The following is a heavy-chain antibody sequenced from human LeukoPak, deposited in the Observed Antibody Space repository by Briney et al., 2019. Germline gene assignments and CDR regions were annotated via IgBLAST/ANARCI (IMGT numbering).Heavy chain of an antibody. V-gene: IGHV3-53*01. D-gene: IGHD1-26*01. Sequence: PGGSLRLSCAASGLTVSRNYMNWVRQAPGKGLEWVSVIYSGGSTYYADSVKGRFTISRDNSKNTLYLQINSLRAEDTAVYYCARGGRGGGVPAENAFAILGQGTMGTVSS. CDR2: IYSGGST. CDR3: ARGGRGGGVPAENAFAI. CDR1: GLTVSRNY. J-gene: IGHJ3*02.